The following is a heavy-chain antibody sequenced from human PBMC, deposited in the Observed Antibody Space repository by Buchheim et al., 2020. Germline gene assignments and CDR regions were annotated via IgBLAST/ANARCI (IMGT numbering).Heavy chain of an antibody. CDR1: GYSFTSYW. J-gene: IGHJ3*02. CDR2: IDPSDSYT. Sequence: EVQLVQSGAEVKKPGESLRISCKGSGYSFTSYWISWVRQMPGKGLEWMGRIDPSDSYTNYSPSFQGHVTISADKSIRTAYPQWSSLKASDTAMYYCARQGVYYDSSGYYDDAFDIWGQGT. CDR3: ARQGVYYDSSGYYDDAFDI. V-gene: IGHV5-10-1*03. D-gene: IGHD3-22*01.